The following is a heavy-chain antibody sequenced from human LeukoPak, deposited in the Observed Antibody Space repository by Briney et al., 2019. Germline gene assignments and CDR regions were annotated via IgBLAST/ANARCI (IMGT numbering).Heavy chain of an antibody. CDR3: ASAGRDFWSGYYPTPDAFDI. Sequence: GSSVKVSCKASGGTFSSYAISWVRQAPGQGLEWMGGIIPIFGTANYAQKFQGRVTITTDESTSTAYMELSSLRSEDTAVYYCASAGRDFWSGYYPTPDAFDIWGQGTMVTVSS. CDR1: GGTFSSYA. J-gene: IGHJ3*02. D-gene: IGHD3-3*01. CDR2: IIPIFGTA. V-gene: IGHV1-69*05.